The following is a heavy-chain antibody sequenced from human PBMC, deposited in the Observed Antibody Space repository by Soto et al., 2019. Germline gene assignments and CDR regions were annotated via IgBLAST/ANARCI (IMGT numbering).Heavy chain of an antibody. CDR1: GYTFSDYY. Sequence: ASVKVSCKASGYTFSDYYIHWVRQAPGQGLEWMGWINPNSGGTNYAPKFQGGVTMTRDTSITTAYMELSRLRSGDTAVYYCAREPATAKPEGVDFWGQGTLVTSPQ. CDR3: AREPATAKPEGVDF. CDR2: INPNSGGT. V-gene: IGHV1-2*02. D-gene: IGHD1-1*01. J-gene: IGHJ4*01.